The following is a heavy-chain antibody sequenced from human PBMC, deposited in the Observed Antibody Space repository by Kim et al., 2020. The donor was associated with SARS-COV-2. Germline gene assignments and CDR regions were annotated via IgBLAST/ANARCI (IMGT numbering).Heavy chain of an antibody. J-gene: IGHJ3*02. V-gene: IGHV3-23*01. CDR3: AKKTGGTYDFDI. D-gene: IGHD2-8*02. Sequence: ADSVHGRFTISRDNSKTTLYLPMNRLRAGDSAVHYCAKKTGGTYDFDIWGQGTMVTVSS.